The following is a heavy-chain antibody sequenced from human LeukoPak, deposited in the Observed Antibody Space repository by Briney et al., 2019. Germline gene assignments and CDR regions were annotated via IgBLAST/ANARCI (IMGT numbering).Heavy chain of an antibody. CDR3: AKEPTTVTDYYYYGMDV. J-gene: IGHJ6*02. D-gene: IGHD4-17*01. V-gene: IGHV3-23*01. CDR1: GFTFSSYA. CDR2: ISGSGGST. Sequence: PGGSLRLSCAASGFTFSSYAMSWVRQAPGKGLEWVSAISGSGGSTYYADSVRGRFTISRDNSKNTLYLQMNSLRAEDTAVYYCAKEPTTVTDYYYYGMDVWGQGTKVTVSS.